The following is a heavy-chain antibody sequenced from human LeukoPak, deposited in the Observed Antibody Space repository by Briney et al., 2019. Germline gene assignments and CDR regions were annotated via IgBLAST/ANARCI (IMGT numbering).Heavy chain of an antibody. CDR2: ISAYSGNT. CDR1: GYTFTSYG. Sequence: GASVKVSCKASGYTFTSYGISWVRQAPGQGLEWMGWISAYSGNTNYAQKLQGRVTMTTDTSTSTAYMELRSLRSDDTAVYYCARVFTRAVAGTAVFDYWGQGTLVTVSS. CDR3: ARVFTRAVAGTAVFDY. J-gene: IGHJ4*02. V-gene: IGHV1-18*01. D-gene: IGHD6-19*01.